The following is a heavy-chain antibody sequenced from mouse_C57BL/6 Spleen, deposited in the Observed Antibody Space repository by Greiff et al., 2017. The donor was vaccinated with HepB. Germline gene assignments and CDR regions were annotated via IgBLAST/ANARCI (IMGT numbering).Heavy chain of an antibody. J-gene: IGHJ4*01. V-gene: IGHV5-9-1*02. CDR2: ISSGGDYI. D-gene: IGHD2-3*01. CDR3: TRVGPYDGPGYYAMDY. CDR1: GFTFSSYA. Sequence: EVKLMESGEGLVKPGGSLKLSCAASGFTFSSYAMSWVRQTPEKRLEWVAYISSGGDYIYYADTVKGRFTISRDNARNTLYLQMSSLKSEDTAMYYCTRVGPYDGPGYYAMDYWGQGTSVTVSS.